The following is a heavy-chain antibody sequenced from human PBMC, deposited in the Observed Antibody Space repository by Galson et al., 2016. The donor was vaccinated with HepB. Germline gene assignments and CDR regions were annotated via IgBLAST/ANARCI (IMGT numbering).Heavy chain of an antibody. V-gene: IGHV4-59*01. D-gene: IGHD4-17*01. CDR3: ARDDYASTFDP. CDR2: IYYSGST. CDR1: GGSISSYY. J-gene: IGHJ5*02. Sequence: SETLSLTCTVSGGSISSYYWSWIRQPPGKGLEWIGYIYYSGSTNYNPSLKSRVTISVDTSKNQFSLKLSSATAADTAVYYCARDDYASTFDPWGQGTLVTVSS.